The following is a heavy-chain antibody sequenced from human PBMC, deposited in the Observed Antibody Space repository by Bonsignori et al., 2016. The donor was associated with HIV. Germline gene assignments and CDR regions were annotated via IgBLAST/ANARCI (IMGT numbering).Heavy chain of an antibody. J-gene: IGHJ3*01. CDR1: GGSISSHY. V-gene: IGHV4-59*11. Sequence: SETLSLTCTVSGGSISSHYWSWIRQPPGKGLEWIAYINYSGTTNYNPSLKSRVIISVDMSKSQFSLKLTSVTAADTAVYYCARLHDFGARTELAGISSYHAFDFWGQGTMVTVSS. CDR3: ARLHDFGARTELAGISSYHAFDF. CDR2: INYSGTT. D-gene: IGHD6-13*01.